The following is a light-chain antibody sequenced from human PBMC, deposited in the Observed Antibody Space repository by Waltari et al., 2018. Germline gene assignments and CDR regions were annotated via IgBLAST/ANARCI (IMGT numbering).Light chain of an antibody. V-gene: IGLV2-8*01. CDR3: SSYAGSAYV. J-gene: IGLJ1*01. CDR2: DVT. CDR1: SSDVGGYNY. Sequence: QSALTQPPSASGSPGQSVTISCTGTSSDVGGYNYVSWYQQYPGKAPKLMIYDVTEWPSGVPDRFSGSKSGNTASLTVSGLQAEDEADYYCSSYAGSAYVFGTGTKVTVL.